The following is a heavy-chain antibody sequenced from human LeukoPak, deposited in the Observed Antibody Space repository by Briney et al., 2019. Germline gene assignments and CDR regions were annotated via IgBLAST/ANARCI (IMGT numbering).Heavy chain of an antibody. CDR1: GFTFSSYW. CDR3: ARDPRRIAARRPDYYYYMDV. V-gene: IGHV3-7*01. Sequence: PGGFLRLSCAASGFTFSSYWMSWVRQAPGKGLEWVANIKQDGSEKYYVDSVKGRFTISRDNAKNSLYLQMNSLRAEDTAVYYCARDPRRIAARRPDYYYYMDVWGKGTTVTVSS. D-gene: IGHD6-6*01. J-gene: IGHJ6*03. CDR2: IKQDGSEK.